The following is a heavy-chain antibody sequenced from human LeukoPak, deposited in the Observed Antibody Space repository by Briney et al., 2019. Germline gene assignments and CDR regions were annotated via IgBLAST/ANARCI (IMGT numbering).Heavy chain of an antibody. CDR2: IYYSGST. J-gene: IGHJ5*02. D-gene: IGHD6-6*01. V-gene: IGHV4-59*01. CDR1: GGSISSYY. CDR3: ARDVDEYSSSQRFDP. Sequence: KSSETLSLTCTVSGGSISSYYWSWIRQPPGKGLEWIGYIYYSGSTNYNPSLKSRVTISVDTSKNQFSLKLSSVTAADTAVYYCARDVDEYSSSQRFDPWGQGTLVTVST.